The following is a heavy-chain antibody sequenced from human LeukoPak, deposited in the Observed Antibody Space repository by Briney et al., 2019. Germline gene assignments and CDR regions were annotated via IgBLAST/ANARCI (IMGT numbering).Heavy chain of an antibody. CDR3: ASRGGYSYGYPDY. V-gene: IGHV3-48*01. D-gene: IGHD5-18*01. J-gene: IGHJ4*02. CDR2: ISSSSSTI. Sequence: GGSLRLSCAASGFTFSSYSMSWVRQAPGKGLEWVSYISSSSSTIYYADSVKGRFTISRDNAKNSLYLQMNSLRAEDTAVYYCASRGGYSYGYPDYWGQGTLVTVSS. CDR1: GFTFSSYS.